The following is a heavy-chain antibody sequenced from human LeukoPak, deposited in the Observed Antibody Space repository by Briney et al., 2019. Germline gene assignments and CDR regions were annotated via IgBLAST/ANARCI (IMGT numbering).Heavy chain of an antibody. J-gene: IGHJ3*02. V-gene: IGHV3-73*01. CDR2: IRSKANSYAT. Sequence: GGSLRLSCAASGFIFSDSAMHWVRQASGKGLEWVGRIRSKANSYATAYAASVKGRFTISRGDSKNTAYLQMNSLKTEDTAVYYCTTTETTNAFDIWGQGTMVTVSS. D-gene: IGHD4-17*01. CDR1: GFIFSDSA. CDR3: TTTETTNAFDI.